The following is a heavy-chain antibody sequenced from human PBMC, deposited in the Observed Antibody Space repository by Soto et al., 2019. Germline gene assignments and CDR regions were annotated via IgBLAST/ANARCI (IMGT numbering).Heavy chain of an antibody. D-gene: IGHD3-3*01. CDR2: INHSGST. Sequence: PSETLSLTCAVYGGSFSGYYWSWIRQPPGKGLEWIGEINHSGSTNYNPSLKSRVTISVDTSKNQFSLKLSSVTAADTAVYYCATFSLWSGYFGSDAFDIWGQGTMVTVSS. CDR1: GGSFSGYY. V-gene: IGHV4-34*01. CDR3: ATFSLWSGYFGSDAFDI. J-gene: IGHJ3*02.